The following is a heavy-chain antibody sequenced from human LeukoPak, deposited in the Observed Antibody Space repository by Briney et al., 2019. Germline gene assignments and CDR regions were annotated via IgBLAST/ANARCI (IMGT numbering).Heavy chain of an antibody. CDR3: ARGHPSFDY. Sequence: SETLSLTCTVSGDSINSYHWSWIRQPPGKGLEWVGNIYSSGDTYYNPSLKSRVTISLDTSKNQFSLRLNSVTAADTAVYYCARGHPSFDYWGQGTLVTVSS. D-gene: IGHD2-15*01. CDR2: IYSSGDT. J-gene: IGHJ4*02. V-gene: IGHV4-59*12. CDR1: GDSINSYH.